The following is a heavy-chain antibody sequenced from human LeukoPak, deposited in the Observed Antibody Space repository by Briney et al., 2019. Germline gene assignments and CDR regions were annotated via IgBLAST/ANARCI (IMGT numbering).Heavy chain of an antibody. D-gene: IGHD1-26*01. J-gene: IGHJ4*02. CDR1: GFTFSDYY. CDR2: ISSSSSYT. CDR3: ARVLPPRYSGSRTGGYYFDY. Sequence: PGGSLRLSCAASGFTFSDYYMSWIRQAPGKGLEWVSYISSSSSYTNYADSVKGRFTISRDNAKNSLYLQMNSLRAEDTAAYYCARVLPPRYSGSRTGGYYFDYWGQGTLVTVSS. V-gene: IGHV3-11*06.